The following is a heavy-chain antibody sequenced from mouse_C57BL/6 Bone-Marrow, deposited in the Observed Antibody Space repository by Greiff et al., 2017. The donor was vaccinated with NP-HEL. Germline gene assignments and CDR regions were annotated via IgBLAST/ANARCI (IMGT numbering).Heavy chain of an antibody. D-gene: IGHD1-1*01. CDR2: INPYNGGT. CDR1: GYTFTDYY. CDR3: ARPSGSSYVDY. J-gene: IGHJ2*01. V-gene: IGHV1-19*01. Sequence: SGPVLVKPGASVKMSCKASGYTFTDYYMNWVKQSHGKSLEWIGVINPYNGGTSYNQKFKGKATLTVDKSSSTAYMELNSLTSEDSAVYYCARPSGSSYVDYWGQGTTLTVSS.